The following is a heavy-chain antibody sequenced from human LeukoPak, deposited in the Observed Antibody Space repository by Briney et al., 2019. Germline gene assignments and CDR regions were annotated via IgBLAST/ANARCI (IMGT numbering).Heavy chain of an antibody. D-gene: IGHD2-15*01. J-gene: IGHJ6*03. CDR1: GGSFSGYY. V-gene: IGHV4-34*01. CDR3: ARGRRIVVVLGATRTHRDYYMDV. CDR2: TYHSGST. Sequence: SETLSLTCAVYGGSFSGYYWSWIRQSPGKGLEWIGETYHSGSTNYNSSLKSRVTTSLDTSKNQFSLKLSSVTAADTAVYYCARGRRIVVVLGATRTHRDYYMDVWGKGTTVTVSS.